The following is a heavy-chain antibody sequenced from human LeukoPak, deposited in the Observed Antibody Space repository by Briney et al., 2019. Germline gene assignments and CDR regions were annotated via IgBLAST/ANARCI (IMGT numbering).Heavy chain of an antibody. CDR1: GGSISSYY. D-gene: IGHD5-24*01. CDR3: ARVGRDGYNFPDY. CDR2: IYYSGST. V-gene: IGHV4-59*01. Sequence: SETLSLTCTVSGGSISSYYWSWIRQPPGKGLEWIGYIYYSGSTNYNPSLKSRVTISVDTSKNQFSLKLSSVTAADTAVYYCARVGRDGYNFPDYWGQGTLVTVSS. J-gene: IGHJ4*02.